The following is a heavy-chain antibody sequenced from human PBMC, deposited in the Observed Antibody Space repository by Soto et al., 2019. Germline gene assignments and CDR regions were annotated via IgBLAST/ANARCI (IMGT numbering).Heavy chain of an antibody. CDR2: ISYDGSNQ. J-gene: IGHJ6*02. CDR3: ARDYYRFNSGYGFSMDV. Sequence: QVQLVESGGGVVQPGRSLRLSCAAYGFTFSSYAMHWVRQAPGKGLEWVAVISYDGSNQYYADSVKGRFTISRDNSKNTLYLQMNSLRAEDTAVYYCARDYYRFNSGYGFSMDVWCQGTTVTGSS. V-gene: IGHV3-30-3*01. D-gene: IGHD5-12*01. CDR1: GFTFSSYA.